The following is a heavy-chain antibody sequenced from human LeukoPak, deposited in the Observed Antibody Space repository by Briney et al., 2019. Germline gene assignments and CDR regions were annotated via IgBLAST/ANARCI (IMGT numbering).Heavy chain of an antibody. CDR2: IVLGSGNT. D-gene: IGHD3-3*01. Sequence: SVKVSCKASGFTFHTSAMQWVRQARGQRLEWIGWIVLGSGNTVYSHKFHDRVIITRDMSTGTVYMELDSLGSEDTAVYYCAAQRGASLHDFWSTRLFDPWGQGTLVTVSS. CDR1: GFTFHTSA. CDR3: AAQRGASLHDFWSTRLFDP. J-gene: IGHJ5*02. V-gene: IGHV1-58*02.